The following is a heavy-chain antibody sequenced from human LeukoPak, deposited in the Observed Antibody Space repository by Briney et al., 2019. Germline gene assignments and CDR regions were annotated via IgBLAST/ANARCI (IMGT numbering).Heavy chain of an antibody. D-gene: IGHD3-10*01. Sequence: SETLSLTCTVSGGSISSYYWSWIRQPPGKGLEWIGYIYYSGSTNYNPSLKSRVTISVDTSKNQFSLKLSSVTAADTAVYYCARGRNYYYGSGSLYYFDYWGQGTLVTVSS. V-gene: IGHV4-59*01. CDR2: IYYSGST. J-gene: IGHJ4*02. CDR1: GGSISSYY. CDR3: ARGRNYYYGSGSLYYFDY.